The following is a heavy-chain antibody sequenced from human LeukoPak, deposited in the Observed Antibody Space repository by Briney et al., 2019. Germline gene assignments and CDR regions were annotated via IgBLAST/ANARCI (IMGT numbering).Heavy chain of an antibody. V-gene: IGHV3-7*01. Sequence: GGSLRLSCAASGFTFTNAWMTWVRQAPGKGLEWVANIQQHGSETYYGDSVKGRFTISRDNAKNSLYLQMNSLRAEDTAVYYCATYSSSNGREFQYWGQGTLVTVSS. J-gene: IGHJ1*01. CDR1: GFTFTNAW. CDR2: IQQHGSET. CDR3: ATYSSSNGREFQY. D-gene: IGHD2-2*01.